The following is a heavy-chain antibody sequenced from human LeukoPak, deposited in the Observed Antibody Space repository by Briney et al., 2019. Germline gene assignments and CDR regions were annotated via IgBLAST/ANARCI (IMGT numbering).Heavy chain of an antibody. D-gene: IGHD3-9*01. CDR2: IYYSGRT. CDR1: GGSISSYY. J-gene: IGHJ5*02. Sequence: SETLSLTCTVSGGSISSYYWSWIRQPPGKGLEWIGYIYYSGRTKYNPSLKSRVTISVDTSKNQFSLKLSSVTAADTAVYYCARVRPGRYYDILSPGWFDPWGQGTLVTVSS. V-gene: IGHV4-59*01. CDR3: ARVRPGRYYDILSPGWFDP.